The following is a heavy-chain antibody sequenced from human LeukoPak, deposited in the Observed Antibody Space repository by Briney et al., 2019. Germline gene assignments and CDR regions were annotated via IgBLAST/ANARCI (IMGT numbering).Heavy chain of an antibody. Sequence: PRGSLRLSCAASGLTFSSYWMSWVRQAPGKGLEWVANIKQDGSEKYYVDSVKGRFTISRDNAKNSLYLQMDSLRVEDTAVYYCARGYSSDYWGQGTLVTVSS. CDR2: IKQDGSEK. D-gene: IGHD5-18*01. J-gene: IGHJ4*02. V-gene: IGHV3-7*01. CDR1: GLTFSSYW. CDR3: ARGYSSDY.